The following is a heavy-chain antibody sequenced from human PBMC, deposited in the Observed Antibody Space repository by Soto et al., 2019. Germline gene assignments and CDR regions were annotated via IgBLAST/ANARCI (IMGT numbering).Heavy chain of an antibody. CDR2: ISSSSNYM. CDR1: GFTFRSFS. V-gene: IGHV3-21*01. CDR3: ARASSSGYYFDC. J-gene: IGHJ4*02. Sequence: GWSLRLSCAASGFTFRSFSMNWVRQAPGEGLEWVSSISSSSNYMYYADSLKGRFTISRDNAKDSLFLQMHSLRAEDTAVYYCARASSSGYYFDCWGQGTLVTVSS. D-gene: IGHD6-6*01.